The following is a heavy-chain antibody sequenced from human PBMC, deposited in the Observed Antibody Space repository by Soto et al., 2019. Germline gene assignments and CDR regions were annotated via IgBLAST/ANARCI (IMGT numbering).Heavy chain of an antibody. D-gene: IGHD2-2*01. J-gene: IGHJ5*02. V-gene: IGHV4-39*01. CDR3: ARLFGVRYQRSPLWWFAP. CDR1: DGSISSGSYY. CDR2: IFNSGTM. Sequence: PSEALSLTCSVSDGSISSGSYYWGWLRQPPGKGLEWIGSIFNSGTMYYNPSLKSRVTISVDTSKNQFSLKLNSVTAADTAVYYCARLFGVRYQRSPLWWFAPWGKGSPVTVSS.